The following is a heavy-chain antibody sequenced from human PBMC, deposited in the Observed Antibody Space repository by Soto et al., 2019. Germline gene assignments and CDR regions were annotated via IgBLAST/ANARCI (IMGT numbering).Heavy chain of an antibody. V-gene: IGHV1-18*01. CDR3: ARDMPIWGSPHYFGY. CDR2: ISPYNGNT. Sequence: QVLLVQSAAEVKKPGASVRVSCTASGYPFTNYVLNWVRQAPGQGLEWMGWISPYNGNTYYEQKFQDRGTMTTDTSTSTAYLELRSLSSDDTAVYFCARDMPIWGSPHYFGYWGQGTLVTVSS. D-gene: IGHD3-16*01. J-gene: IGHJ4*02. CDR1: GYPFTNYV.